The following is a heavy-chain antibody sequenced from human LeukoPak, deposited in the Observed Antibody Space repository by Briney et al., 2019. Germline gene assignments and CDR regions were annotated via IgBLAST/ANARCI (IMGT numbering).Heavy chain of an antibody. J-gene: IGHJ4*02. CDR1: SGSLSGYY. V-gene: IGHV4-34*01. D-gene: IGHD3-9*01. CDR2: INHSGST. Sequence: SETLSLTCAVYSGSLSGYYWSWIRQPPGKGLEWIGEINHSGSTNYNPSLKSRVTISVDTSKNQFSLKLSSVTAADTAVYYCARAQGRRLRYFDWWGQGTLVTVSS. CDR3: ARAQGRRLRYFDW.